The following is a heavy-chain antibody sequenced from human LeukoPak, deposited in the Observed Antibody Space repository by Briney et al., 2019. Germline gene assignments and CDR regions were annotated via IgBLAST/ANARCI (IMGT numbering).Heavy chain of an antibody. CDR1: GGSFSGYY. J-gene: IGHJ4*02. V-gene: IGHV4-34*01. CDR2: INHSGST. D-gene: IGHD3-9*01. CDR3: ARGAYYDILTGYYTLSYYFDY. Sequence: SETLSLTCAVYGGSFSGYYWSWIRQPPGKGLECIGEINHSGSTNYNPSLKSRVTISVDTSKNQFSLKLSSVTAADTAVYYCARGAYYDILTGYYTLSYYFDYWGQGTLVTVSS.